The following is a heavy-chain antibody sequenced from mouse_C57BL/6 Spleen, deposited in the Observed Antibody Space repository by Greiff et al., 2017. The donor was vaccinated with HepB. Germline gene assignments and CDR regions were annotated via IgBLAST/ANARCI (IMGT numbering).Heavy chain of an antibody. CDR2: IWRGGST. CDR3: ARTGFHYAMDY. J-gene: IGHJ4*01. V-gene: IGHV2-5*01. Sequence: VQRVESGPGLVQPSQSLSINCTVSGFSLTSYGVHWVRPSPGKGLEWLGVIWRGGSTDYNAAFMSRLSITKDNSKSQVFFKMNSLQADDTAIYYCARTGFHYAMDYWGQGTSVTVSS. D-gene: IGHD3-2*02. CDR1: GFSLTSYG.